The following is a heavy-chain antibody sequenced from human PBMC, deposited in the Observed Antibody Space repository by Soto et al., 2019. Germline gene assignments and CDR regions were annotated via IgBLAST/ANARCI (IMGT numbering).Heavy chain of an antibody. V-gene: IGHV1-18*01. D-gene: IGHD6-6*01. J-gene: IGHJ4*02. CDR1: GYTFTSYG. CDR3: ARDLAWPYSSSPEAPDY. Sequence: QVQLVQSGAEVKKPGASVKVSCKASGYTFTSYGISWVRQAPGQGLEWMGWISAYNGNTNYAQKLQDRVTMTTDTSTSTAYMELRSLRSDDTAVYYCARDLAWPYSSSPEAPDYWGQGTLVTVSS. CDR2: ISAYNGNT.